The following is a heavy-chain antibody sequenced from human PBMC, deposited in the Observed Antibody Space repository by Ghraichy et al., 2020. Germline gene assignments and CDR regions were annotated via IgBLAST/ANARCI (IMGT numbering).Heavy chain of an antibody. D-gene: IGHD1-26*01. CDR2: INTYDGHA. CDR3: ARDWEYSWFDP. V-gene: IGHV1-18*01. CDR1: GYTFPKYG. J-gene: IGHJ5*02. Sequence: ASVKVSCKASGYTFPKYGISWVRQAPGQGLEWVGWINTYDGHANYAQKFQDRVAITTDTSASTAYMELRSLRSDDTAVYYCARDWEYSWFDPWGQGTLVTVSS.